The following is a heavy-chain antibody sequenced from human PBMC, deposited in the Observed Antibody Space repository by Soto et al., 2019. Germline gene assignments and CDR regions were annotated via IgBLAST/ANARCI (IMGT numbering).Heavy chain of an antibody. Sequence: SETLSLTCTVSGGSISSSSYYWGWIRQPPEKGLEWIGSIYYSGSTYYNPSLKSQVTISVDTSKNQFSLKLSSVTAADTAVYYCARHSYSSGRPPFWDYFDYWGQGTLVTVSS. V-gene: IGHV4-39*01. D-gene: IGHD6-19*01. J-gene: IGHJ4*02. CDR2: IYYSGST. CDR1: GGSISSSSYY. CDR3: ARHSYSSGRPPFWDYFDY.